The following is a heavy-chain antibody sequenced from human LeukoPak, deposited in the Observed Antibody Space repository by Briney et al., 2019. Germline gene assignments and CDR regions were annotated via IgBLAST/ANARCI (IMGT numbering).Heavy chain of an antibody. CDR2: IYSDGRT. V-gene: IGHV3-53*04. CDR3: AREVGGSAFDI. Sequence: PGGSLKLSCAASGFPVGSNYMSWVRQAPGKGLEGVSVIYSDGRTYYADSVKGRFPISRHNSKNTLYLQMNSLRAEDTAVYYCAREVGGSAFDIWGQGTMVTVSS. J-gene: IGHJ3*02. CDR1: GFPVGSNY. D-gene: IGHD3-16*01.